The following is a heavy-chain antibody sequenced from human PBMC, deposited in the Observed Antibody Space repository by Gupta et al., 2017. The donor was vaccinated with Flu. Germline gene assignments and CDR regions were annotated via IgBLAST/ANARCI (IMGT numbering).Heavy chain of an antibody. J-gene: IGHJ6*03. CDR3: ARGASVGVETPVRTRPRYFMDV. Sequence: EWIGELHHNRYTYYNTSLKSRVSMSADESKNEFSFKVDSLTAADTAVYYCARGASVGVETPVRTRPRYFMDVWGKGTMVTVSS. V-gene: IGHV4-30-2*04. CDR2: LHHNRYT. D-gene: IGHD3-3*01.